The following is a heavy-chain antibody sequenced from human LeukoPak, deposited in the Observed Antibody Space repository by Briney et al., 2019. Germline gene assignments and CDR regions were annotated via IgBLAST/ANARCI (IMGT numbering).Heavy chain of an antibody. CDR3: ARDYGTTGENAFDI. D-gene: IGHD1-7*01. CDR1: GYTFIDYY. V-gene: IGHV1-2*02. CDR2: INGSLNDI. Sequence: ASVKVSCKASGYTFIDYYIHWLRQAPGQGLEWMEFINGSLNDIKYAQKFRSRVTLTRDTSISTAYMELRGLRSDDTAVYYCARDYGTTGENAFDIWGQGTMVTVSS. J-gene: IGHJ3*02.